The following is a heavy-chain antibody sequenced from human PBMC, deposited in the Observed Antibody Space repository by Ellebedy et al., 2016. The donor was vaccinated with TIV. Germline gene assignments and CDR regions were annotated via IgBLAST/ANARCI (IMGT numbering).Heavy chain of an antibody. J-gene: IGHJ4*02. CDR1: GYTFTSYA. CDR3: ASTPFSAGSCYHPHDY. D-gene: IGHD2-15*01. V-gene: IGHV1-3*01. Sequence: AASVKVSCKASGYTFTSYAMHWVRPAPGQRLEWMGWINAGNGNTKYSQKCQGRVTITRDTSASTAYMELSSLRSEDTAVYFCASTPFSAGSCYHPHDYWGQGILVTVSS. CDR2: INAGNGNT.